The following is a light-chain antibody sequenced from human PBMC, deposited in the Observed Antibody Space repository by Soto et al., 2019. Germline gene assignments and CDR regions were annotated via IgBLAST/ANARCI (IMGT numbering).Light chain of an antibody. J-gene: IGKJ4*01. CDR3: QQYYSSHFT. CDR1: QSVLYSANIKNT. CDR2: WAS. Sequence: DIVMTQSPDSLAVSLGERATINCKSSQSVLYSANIKNTLAWYQQKPGQPPKLLIYWASTRESGVPDRFSGSGSETDFTLTISSLQAEDAAIYYCQQYYSSHFTFGGGTKVEIK. V-gene: IGKV4-1*01.